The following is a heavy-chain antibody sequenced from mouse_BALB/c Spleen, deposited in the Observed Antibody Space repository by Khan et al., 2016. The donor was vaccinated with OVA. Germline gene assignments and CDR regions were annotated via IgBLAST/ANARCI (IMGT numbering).Heavy chain of an antibody. CDR1: GYTFTSYV. CDR2: LYPFNDDT. CDR3: SPVGNYYVSFAY. V-gene: IGHV1S136*01. D-gene: IGHD1-1*01. Sequence: MQLEESGPELVKPGASVKMSCKASGYTFTSYVMHWVKQKPGLGLVWIGYLYPFNDDTKYNEKFKGKATLTSDRSSSPAFMELSSLTSEASACYYGSPVGNYYVSFAYWGQGTLVTVSA. J-gene: IGHJ3*01.